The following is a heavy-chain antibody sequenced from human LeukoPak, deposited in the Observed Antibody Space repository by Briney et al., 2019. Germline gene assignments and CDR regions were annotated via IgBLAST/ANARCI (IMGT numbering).Heavy chain of an antibody. D-gene: IGHD3-16*01. CDR2: VFSGGRT. CDR3: ARDVGGIDY. CDR1: GFSVSGNY. V-gene: IGHV3-66*01. J-gene: IGHJ4*02. Sequence: PGGSLRLSCVASGFSVSGNYMSWVRQAPGKGLAWVSVVFSGGRTYYADSVKGRFTISRDNSKNILYLQMNSLRAEDTAVYYCARDVGGIDYWGQGTLVTVSS.